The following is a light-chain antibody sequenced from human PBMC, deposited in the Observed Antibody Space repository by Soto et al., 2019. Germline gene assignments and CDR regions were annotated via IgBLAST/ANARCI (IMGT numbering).Light chain of an antibody. V-gene: IGKV1-5*03. J-gene: IGKJ4*01. CDR1: QSISSW. Sequence: DIQITQSPSTLSASVGDRVTITCRASQSISSWLAWYQQKPGKAPKLLIYKASSLESGVPSRFSGSGSGTEFTLTISSLQSEDFAVYYCQQYNNWPPLTFGGGTKVDIK. CDR3: QQYNNWPPLT. CDR2: KAS.